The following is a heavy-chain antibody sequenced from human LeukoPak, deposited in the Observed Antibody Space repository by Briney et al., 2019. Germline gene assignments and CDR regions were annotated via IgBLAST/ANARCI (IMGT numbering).Heavy chain of an antibody. CDR3: ARRYCSGGDCLLGY. D-gene: IGHD2-15*01. CDR2: INPSGGST. J-gene: IGHJ4*02. Sequence: ASVKVSCKPSGYTFTSYYMHWVRQAPGQGLEWMGVINPSGGSTNYAQKFQGRVTMTRDTSTSTVYMELSGLRSEDTAVYYCARRYCSGGDCLLGYWGQGTLVTVSS. CDR1: GYTFTSYY. V-gene: IGHV1-46*01.